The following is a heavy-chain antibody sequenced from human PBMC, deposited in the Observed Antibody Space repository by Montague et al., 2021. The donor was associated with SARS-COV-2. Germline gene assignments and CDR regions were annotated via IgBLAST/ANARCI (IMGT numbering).Heavy chain of an antibody. CDR2: ISYAGRT. V-gene: IGHV4-39*01. CDR1: GGSINSPAYY. J-gene: IGHJ4*02. CDR3: ARQLPSYCSTSKCYPYCFDV. D-gene: IGHD2-2*01. Sequence: SETLSLTCTVSGGSINSPAYYWGWIRQSPGKGLEWIGSISYAGRTYYNPSLRSRVSFSMDTSKNHFSLSLNSVTAADTAVYFCARQLPSYCSTSKCYPYCFDVWGQGALVTVSS.